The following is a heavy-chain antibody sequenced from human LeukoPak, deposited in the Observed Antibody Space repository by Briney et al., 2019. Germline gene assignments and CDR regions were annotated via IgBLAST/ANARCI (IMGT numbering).Heavy chain of an antibody. CDR1: GYTFTSYD. D-gene: IGHD1-7*01. V-gene: IGHV1-18*01. J-gene: IGHJ6*03. Sequence: ASVKVSCKASGYTFTSYDINWVRQAPGQGPEWLGWISAYNGNTNYAQKLQGRVTVTTDTSTTTAHMELRGLRSDDTAVYYCARTAPGTPGIDLTGYYYYMDVWGKGTTVTVSS. CDR2: ISAYNGNT. CDR3: ARTAPGTPGIDLTGYYYYMDV.